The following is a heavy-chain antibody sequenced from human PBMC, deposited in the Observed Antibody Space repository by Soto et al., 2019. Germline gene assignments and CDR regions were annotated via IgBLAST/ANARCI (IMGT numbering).Heavy chain of an antibody. CDR2: IYYSGST. J-gene: IGHJ6*02. CDR1: GCPISTYY. V-gene: IGHV4-59*08. Sequence: PSEPLSLTFTGSGCPISTYYWSWIRQPPGKGLEWIGYIYYSGSTNYNPSLKSRVTISVDTSKIQFSLKLSSVTAADTAVYYCARERYYYGSGSYYPLYGMDVWGQGTTVT. D-gene: IGHD3-10*01. CDR3: ARERYYYGSGSYYPLYGMDV.